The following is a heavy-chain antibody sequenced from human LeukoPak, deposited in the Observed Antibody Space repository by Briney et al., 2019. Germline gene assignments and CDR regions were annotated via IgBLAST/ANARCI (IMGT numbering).Heavy chain of an antibody. D-gene: IGHD3-3*01. CDR1: GFTFSSYE. J-gene: IGHJ4*02. V-gene: IGHV3-48*03. Sequence: GGSLRLSCAASGFTFSSYEMNWVRQAPGKGLEGVSYISSGGYTIYYADSVKGRFTISRDNAKNSLYLQMNSLRAEDTAVYYCARVKYDFWSGYYDHWGQGTLVTVSS. CDR2: ISSGGYTI. CDR3: ARVKYDFWSGYYDH.